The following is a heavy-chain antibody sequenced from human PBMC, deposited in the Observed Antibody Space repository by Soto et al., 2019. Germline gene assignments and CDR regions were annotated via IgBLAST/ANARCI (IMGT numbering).Heavy chain of an antibody. CDR2: IYYSGST. CDR1: GGSVSSGSYY. V-gene: IGHV4-61*01. Sequence: PXGTLSLTGTVSGGSVSSGSYYWSWIRQPPGKGLEWIGYIYYSGSTNYNPSLKSRVTISVDTSKNQLSLKLSSVTAADTAVYYCARVSPGYDFWSGYYPPYYFDYWGQGTLVTVSS. J-gene: IGHJ4*02. D-gene: IGHD3-3*01. CDR3: ARVSPGYDFWSGYYPPYYFDY.